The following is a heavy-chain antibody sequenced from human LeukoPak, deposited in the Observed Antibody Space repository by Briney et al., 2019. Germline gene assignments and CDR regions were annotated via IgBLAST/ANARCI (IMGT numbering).Heavy chain of an antibody. CDR2: IYYSGST. V-gene: IGHV4-59*12. Sequence: PSETLSLTCTVSGGSISSYYWSWIRQPPGKGLEWIGYIYYSGSTNYNPSLKSRVTISVDTSKNQFSLKLSSVTAADTAVYYCARGRGGYYYDSSGYNDYWGQGTLVTVSS. D-gene: IGHD3-22*01. CDR3: ARGRGGYYYDSSGYNDY. CDR1: GGSISSYY. J-gene: IGHJ4*02.